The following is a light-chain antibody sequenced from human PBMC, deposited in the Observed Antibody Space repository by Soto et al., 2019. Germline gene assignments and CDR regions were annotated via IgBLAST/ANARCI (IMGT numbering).Light chain of an antibody. CDR2: GAS. CDR3: KQSDSLPYT. J-gene: IGKJ2*01. Sequence: DIQMTQSPSFVSAFVGDRVTITCRASQGVSRCLVWYQQKPGQAPNLLIYGASSLESGVPSRFSGSGSGTEFTLTISSLQPEDSATYYCKQSDSLPYTFGQGTKLEIK. CDR1: QGVSRC. V-gene: IGKV1-12*01.